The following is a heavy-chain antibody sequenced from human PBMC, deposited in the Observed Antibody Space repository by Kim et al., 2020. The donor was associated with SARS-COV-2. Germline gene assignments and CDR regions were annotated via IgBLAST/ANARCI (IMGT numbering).Heavy chain of an antibody. D-gene: IGHD4-4*01. CDR2: ISGDGGST. J-gene: IGHJ6*03. CDR1: GFTFDDYA. V-gene: IGHV3-43*02. CDR3: AKRSNIYYYMDV. Sequence: GGSLRLSCAASGFTFDDYAMHWVRQAPGKGLEWVCLISGDGGSTYYADSVKGRFTISRDNSKNSLYLQMNSLRAEDTAFYYCAKRSNIYYYMDVWGTGTTVTVAS.